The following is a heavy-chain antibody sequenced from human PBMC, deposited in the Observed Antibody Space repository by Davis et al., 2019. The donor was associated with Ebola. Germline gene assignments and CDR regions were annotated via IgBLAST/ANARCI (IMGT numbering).Heavy chain of an antibody. D-gene: IGHD1-7*01. CDR2: INPNSGGT. Sequence: ASVKVSCKASGYTFTGYYMHWVRQAPGQGLEWMGWINPNSGGTNYAQKFQGRVTMTRDTSISTAYMELSRLRSDDTAVYYCAGELTGTTTDFQHWGQGTLVTVSS. V-gene: IGHV1-2*02. CDR1: GYTFTGYY. CDR3: AGELTGTTTDFQH. J-gene: IGHJ1*01.